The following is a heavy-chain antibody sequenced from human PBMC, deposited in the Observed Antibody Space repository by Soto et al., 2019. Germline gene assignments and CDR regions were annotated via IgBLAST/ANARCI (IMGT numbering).Heavy chain of an antibody. D-gene: IGHD4-4*01. CDR2: ISYDGSSK. V-gene: IGHV3-30-3*01. CDR3: ARENSLNHLDY. CDR1: GFTFSSYA. J-gene: IGHJ4*02. Sequence: GGSLRLSCAASGFTFSSYAMHWVRQAPGKGLEWVAVISYDGSSKYYADSVKGRFTISRDNSKNTLYLQMNSLRAEDTAVYYCARENSLNHLDYWGQGTLVTVSS.